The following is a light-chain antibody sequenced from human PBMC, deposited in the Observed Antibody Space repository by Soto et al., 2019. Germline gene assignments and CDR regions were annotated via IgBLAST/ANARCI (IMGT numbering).Light chain of an antibody. Sequence: QSALTQPASVSGSPGQSITISCTGTSSDIGGYNYVSWYQQHPGKAPKLLIYAVSNRPSGVSDRFSGSKSGNTASLTISGLQAEDEADDCCSSYTGSNTVVFGGGTKLTVL. J-gene: IGLJ2*01. V-gene: IGLV2-14*01. CDR1: SSDIGGYNY. CDR3: SSYTGSNTVV. CDR2: AVS.